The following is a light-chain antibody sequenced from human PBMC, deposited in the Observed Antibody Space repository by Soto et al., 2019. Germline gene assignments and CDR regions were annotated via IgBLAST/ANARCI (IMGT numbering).Light chain of an antibody. Sequence: QSALTQPASVSGSPGQSITFPCTGTRSDIGKSKYVSWFQQLPGEAPRIIIYEVNSRPSGISDRFSGSKSGNSASLTISGLQPEDESTYYCASQTSPNMWIFGGGTKLTVL. V-gene: IGLV2-14*01. CDR2: EVN. J-gene: IGLJ2*01. CDR3: ASQTSPNMWI. CDR1: RSDIGKSKY.